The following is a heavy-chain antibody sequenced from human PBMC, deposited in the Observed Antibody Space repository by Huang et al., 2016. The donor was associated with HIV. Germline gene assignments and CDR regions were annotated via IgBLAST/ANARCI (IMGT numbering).Heavy chain of an antibody. Sequence: QVQLVQSGAEVTKPGASVKVSCKASGYAFTSYYMHWGRPAPGQGLEWMGIIKPSDGSTSYAQKFQGRVTTTRDTSTNTVFMELSSLGSEDTAVYYCARDRDFYDSSGYWGFNYFDYWGQGTLVTVSS. CDR1: GYAFTSYY. D-gene: IGHD3-22*01. CDR2: IKPSDGST. CDR3: ARDRDFYDSSGYWGFNYFDY. V-gene: IGHV1-46*01. J-gene: IGHJ4*02.